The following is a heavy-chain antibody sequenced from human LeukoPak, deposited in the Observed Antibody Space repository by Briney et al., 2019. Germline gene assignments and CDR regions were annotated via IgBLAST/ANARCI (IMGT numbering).Heavy chain of an antibody. J-gene: IGHJ6*03. Sequence: GGSLRLSCAASGFTFSNYAMSWARQAPGKGLEWVSAITGTGGSTDYADSVKGRFTISRDNSKNTLYLEMNSLRAEDTAVYYCAKSSSNSFYYMDVWGKGTTVTVSS. CDR1: GFTFSNYA. D-gene: IGHD6-6*01. CDR3: AKSSSNSFYYMDV. CDR2: ITGTGGST. V-gene: IGHV3-23*01.